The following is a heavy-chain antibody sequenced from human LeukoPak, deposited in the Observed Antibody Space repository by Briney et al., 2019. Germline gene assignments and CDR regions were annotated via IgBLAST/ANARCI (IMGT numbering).Heavy chain of an antibody. D-gene: IGHD1-26*01. CDR2: MSYDGSSK. V-gene: IGHV3-30-3*01. CDR3: ARVSGSYPVGAFDI. Sequence: GKSLRLSCAASGFTFTSCAMHWVRQAPGKGLEWMAVMSYDGSSKYYADSVKGRFTISGDNSKNTLYLQMNSLRAEDTAVYYCARVSGSYPVGAFDIWGQGTMVTVSS. J-gene: IGHJ3*02. CDR1: GFTFTSCA.